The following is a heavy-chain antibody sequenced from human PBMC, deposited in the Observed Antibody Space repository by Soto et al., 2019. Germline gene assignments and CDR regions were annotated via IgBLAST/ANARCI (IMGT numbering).Heavy chain of an antibody. D-gene: IGHD2-15*01. CDR3: ARVPGDIVVVVAATPDEYFDY. Sequence: SETLSLTCTVSGGSISSGDYYWSWIRQPPGKGLEWIGYIYYSGSTYYNPSLKSRVTISVDTSKNQFSLKLSSVTAADTAVYYCARVPGDIVVVVAATPDEYFDYWGQGTLVTVSS. J-gene: IGHJ4*02. CDR1: GGSISSGDYY. CDR2: IYYSGST. V-gene: IGHV4-30-4*01.